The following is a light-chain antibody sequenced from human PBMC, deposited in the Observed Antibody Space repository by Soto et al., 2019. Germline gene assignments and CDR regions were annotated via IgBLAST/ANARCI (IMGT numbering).Light chain of an antibody. CDR1: QGTGIS. J-gene: IGKJ4*01. CDR2: AAT. Sequence: DTQLPQPPPPLLPSVGARAIITSGASQGTGISLNWYQQKPGKAPQVLIYAATSLQSGVPSRFSGSGSGTHFTLTISTLQPEDFATYYCQQSYSPSLTFGGGSRVEIK. CDR3: QQSYSPSLT. V-gene: IGKV1-39*01.